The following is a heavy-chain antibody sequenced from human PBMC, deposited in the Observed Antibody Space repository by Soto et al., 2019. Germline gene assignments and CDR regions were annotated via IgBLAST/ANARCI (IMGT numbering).Heavy chain of an antibody. CDR3: AREGGRPGLGAFDI. Sequence: EVQLVESGGGLVQPGGSLRLSCAASGFPFSNYDMHWVRQAPGKGLEYVTSISGSGGNTFYAASLKARFTISRDNSKNTLYLQMGSLRAEDMAVYYCAREGGRPGLGAFDIWGQGTMVTVSS. CDR1: GFPFSNYD. D-gene: IGHD1-26*01. J-gene: IGHJ3*02. V-gene: IGHV3-64*07. CDR2: ISGSGGNT.